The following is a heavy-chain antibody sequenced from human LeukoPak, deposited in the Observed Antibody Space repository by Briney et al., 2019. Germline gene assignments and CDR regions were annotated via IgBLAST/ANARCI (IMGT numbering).Heavy chain of an antibody. CDR1: GYSFTSYW. CDR3: ARLGDRSGYLDTSYAFEI. J-gene: IGHJ3*02. D-gene: IGHD3-22*01. Sequence: GESLKIPLKGSGYSFTSYWIGRVRQMPGKGLEWMGIIYPGDSDTRYSPSFQGQVTIPADKSISTAYLQWSSLKASDTARYYCARLGDRSGYLDTSYAFEIWGEGTIVTVSS. V-gene: IGHV5-51*01. CDR2: IYPGDSDT.